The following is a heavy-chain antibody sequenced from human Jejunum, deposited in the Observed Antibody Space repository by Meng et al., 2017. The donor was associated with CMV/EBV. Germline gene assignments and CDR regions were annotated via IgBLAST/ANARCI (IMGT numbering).Heavy chain of an antibody. Sequence: AASGFLFRSYGMHWVRQAPGKGLEWVAFLRYDGDNRYYADSVKGRFTISRDNSKNTLFLQMNSLRPEDTAVYYCARRRNPGPFDSWGQGIRVTVSS. D-gene: IGHD1-14*01. CDR2: LRYDGDNR. CDR1: GFLFRSYG. CDR3: ARRRNPGPFDS. V-gene: IGHV3-30*02. J-gene: IGHJ4*02.